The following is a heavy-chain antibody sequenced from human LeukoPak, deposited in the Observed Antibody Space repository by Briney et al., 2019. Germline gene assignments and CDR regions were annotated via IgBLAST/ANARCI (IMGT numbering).Heavy chain of an antibody. CDR2: ISSSSSAI. Sequence: PGGSLRLSCAASGFTFSSYSMNWVRQAPGKGLEWVSYISSSSSAIYYADFVKGRFTISRDNAKNSLYLQMNSLRAEDTAVYYCASVPDYYGSGSYSAHDYWGQGTLVTVSS. CDR1: GFTFSSYS. V-gene: IGHV3-48*01. CDR3: ASVPDYYGSGSYSAHDY. D-gene: IGHD3-10*01. J-gene: IGHJ4*02.